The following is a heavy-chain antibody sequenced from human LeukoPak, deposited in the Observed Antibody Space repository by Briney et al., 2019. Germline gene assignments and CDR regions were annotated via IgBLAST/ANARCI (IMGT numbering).Heavy chain of an antibody. CDR2: IYSGGST. V-gene: IGHV3-53*01. J-gene: IGHJ4*02. D-gene: IGHD5-24*01. CDR1: GFTVSNNY. Sequence: PGGSLRLSCVVSGFTVSNNYMSWVRQAPRKGLEWVSLIYSGGSTYYADSAKGRFTISRDNSKNTVYLQMNSLRAEDTAMYYCARRDDHNGRDYWGQGTLVTVSS. CDR3: ARRDDHNGRDY.